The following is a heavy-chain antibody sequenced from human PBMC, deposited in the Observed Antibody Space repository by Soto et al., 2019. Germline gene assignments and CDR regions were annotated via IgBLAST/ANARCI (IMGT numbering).Heavy chain of an antibody. J-gene: IGHJ4*02. CDR1: GFTFSSYG. CDR2: IDNGGSGT. CDR3: TTTFEH. V-gene: IGHV3-74*01. Sequence: PGGSLRLSCAASGFTFSSYGMHWVRQAPGKGLEWVARIDNGGSGTSYADSAKGRFTISKDDAKNTLYLQMNSLRAEDTSLYYCTTTFEHWGRGTLVTVSS.